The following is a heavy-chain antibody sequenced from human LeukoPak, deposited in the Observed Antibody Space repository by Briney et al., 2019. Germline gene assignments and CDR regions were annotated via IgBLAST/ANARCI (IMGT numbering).Heavy chain of an antibody. J-gene: IGHJ2*01. CDR2: IYYSGST. CDR3: ARLAEIGWFSVYWYVDL. V-gene: IGHV4-59*08. Sequence: SETLSLTCTVSGGSISSYYWSWIRQPPGKGLEWIGYIYYSGSTNYNPSLKSRVTISVDTSKNQFSLKLSSVTAADTAVYYCARLAEIGWFSVYWYVDLWGRGTLVTVSS. D-gene: IGHD3-10*01. CDR1: GGSISSYY.